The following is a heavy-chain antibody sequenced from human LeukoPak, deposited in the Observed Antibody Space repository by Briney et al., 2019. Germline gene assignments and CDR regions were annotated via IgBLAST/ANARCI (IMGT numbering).Heavy chain of an antibody. J-gene: IGHJ5*02. CDR3: ARYDYGDCWFDP. V-gene: IGHV4-59*01. CDR2: ISDSGST. CDR1: GGSFSGYY. D-gene: IGHD4-17*01. Sequence: SETLSLTCAVYGGSFSGYYWSWIRQAPGKGLEWIGYISDSGSTNYNPSLRSRVTISVDTSKNQFSLKLSSVTAADTALYYCARYDYGDCWFDPWGQGTLVTVSS.